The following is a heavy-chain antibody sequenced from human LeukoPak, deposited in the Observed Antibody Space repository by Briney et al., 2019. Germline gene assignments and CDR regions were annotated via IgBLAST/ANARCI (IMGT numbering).Heavy chain of an antibody. CDR1: GGSIRRSY. V-gene: IGHV4-4*07. Sequence: SETLSLTCTVSGGSIRRSYWNWIRQPAGKGLEWIGRIYTSRIPNYNPSLRSRVTISVDKSKNQFSLKLSSVTAADTAVYYCANSSSGWSEDYWGQGTLVTVSS. J-gene: IGHJ4*02. D-gene: IGHD6-19*01. CDR3: ANSSSGWSEDY. CDR2: IYTSRIP.